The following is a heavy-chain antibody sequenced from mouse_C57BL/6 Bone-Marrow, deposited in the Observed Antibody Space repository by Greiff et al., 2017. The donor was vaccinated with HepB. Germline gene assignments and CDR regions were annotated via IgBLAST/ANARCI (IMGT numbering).Heavy chain of an antibody. Sequence: QVQLQQPGAELVRPGTSVKLSCKASGYTFTSSWMHWVKQRPGQGLEWIGVIDPSDSYTNYNQKFKGKATLTVDTSSSTAYMQLSSLTSEDSAVYYCARNYGSSYDYWGQGTTLTVSS. CDR2: IDPSDSYT. CDR1: GYTFTSSW. CDR3: ARNYGSSYDY. J-gene: IGHJ2*01. D-gene: IGHD1-1*01. V-gene: IGHV1-59*01.